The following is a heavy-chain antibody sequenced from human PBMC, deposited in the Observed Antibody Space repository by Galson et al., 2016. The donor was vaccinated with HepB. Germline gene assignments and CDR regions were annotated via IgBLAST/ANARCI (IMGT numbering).Heavy chain of an antibody. CDR2: IYYSGTT. CDR1: GGSISSSDYY. V-gene: IGHV4-39*01. J-gene: IGHJ4*02. D-gene: IGHD6-19*01. CDR3: ARLRYGTGPIDY. Sequence: SETLSLTCTVSGGSISSSDYYWGWIRQPPGKGLEWIGSIYYSGTTYYNLSLKSRVTISVDTPKNQFSLNLSSVTAADTAVYYCARLRYGTGPIDYWGQGTLVIVSS.